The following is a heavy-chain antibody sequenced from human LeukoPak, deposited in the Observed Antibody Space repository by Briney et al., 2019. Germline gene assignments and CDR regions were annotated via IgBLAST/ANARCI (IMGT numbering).Heavy chain of an antibody. CDR1: GFTFSSSW. J-gene: IGHJ4*02. CDR3: AIDLFSCSSTSCYVY. Sequence: GGSLRLSCAASGFTFSSSWMSWVRQAPGKGLEWVANIIQDGSAQYYVDSVKGRFTISRDNADNSLYLQMNSLRAENTAVYYCAIDLFSCSSTSCYVYWGRGTLVTVSS. CDR2: IIQDGSAQ. D-gene: IGHD2-2*01. V-gene: IGHV3-7*01.